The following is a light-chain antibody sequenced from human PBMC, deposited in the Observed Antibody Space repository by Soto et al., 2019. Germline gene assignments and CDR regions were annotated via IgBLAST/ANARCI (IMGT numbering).Light chain of an antibody. CDR1: SSVVGSHYL. Sequence: QSALTQPASVSGSPGQSITISCSGASSVVGSHYLVSWYQQHPGKAPKLIIYEGSKRPSGISLRISGSQSGSTASLTISGLEVEDEGDYYCCSYGDFRTSWVFGGGTKLTVL. CDR3: CSYGDFRTSWV. V-gene: IGLV2-23*01. CDR2: EGS. J-gene: IGLJ3*02.